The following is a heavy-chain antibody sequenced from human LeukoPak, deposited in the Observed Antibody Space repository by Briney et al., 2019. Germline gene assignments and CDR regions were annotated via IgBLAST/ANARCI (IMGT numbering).Heavy chain of an antibody. CDR1: GFTFSSYW. CDR2: IRQDGSDK. CDR3: ARETYCTSTNCPIGDYFDY. D-gene: IGHD2-2*01. V-gene: IGHV3-7*01. J-gene: IGHJ4*02. Sequence: GGSLRLSCTASGFTFSSYWMTWVRQAPGKGLEWVANIRQDGSDKYYVDSVKGRFTISRDNAKNSLYLQMNSLRAEDTAVYYCARETYCTSTNCPIGDYFDYWGQGTLVTVSS.